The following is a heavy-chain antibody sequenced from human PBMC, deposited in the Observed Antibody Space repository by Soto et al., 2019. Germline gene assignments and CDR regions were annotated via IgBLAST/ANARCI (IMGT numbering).Heavy chain of an antibody. CDR1: GFSFGSFG. CDR3: AYALDAQPPEFDY. Sequence: QVQLVESGGGLFQPGGSLRLSCEVSGFSFGSFGIHWVRQAPGKGLEWVAGISSDGRDTFHGDSVEGRFALSRDNSKNTVYLHFNSLTVDDTAVYYCAYALDAQPPEFDYWGQGALVAVSS. J-gene: IGHJ4*02. V-gene: IGHV3-30*03. D-gene: IGHD1-1*01. CDR2: ISSDGRDT.